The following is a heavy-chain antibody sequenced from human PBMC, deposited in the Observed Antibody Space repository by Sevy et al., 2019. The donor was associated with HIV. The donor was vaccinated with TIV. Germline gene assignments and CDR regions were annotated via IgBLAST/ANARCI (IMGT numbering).Heavy chain of an antibody. CDR2: ISYEGSET. D-gene: IGHD6-13*01. CDR3: ARDGGYSIKWYPLY. CDR1: GFAFSSHA. J-gene: IGHJ4*01. Sequence: EGSLRLSCAASGFAFSSHAMHWVRQAPGKGLEWVAVISYEGSETFYAASVEGRFTISRDNSKNMLSLQINSLRTEDTAVYFCARDGGYSIKWYPLYWGHGTLVTVSS. V-gene: IGHV3-30-3*01.